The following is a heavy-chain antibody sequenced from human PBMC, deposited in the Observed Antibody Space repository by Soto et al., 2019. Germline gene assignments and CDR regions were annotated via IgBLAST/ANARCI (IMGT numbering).Heavy chain of an antibody. V-gene: IGHV4-30-4*01. J-gene: IGHJ4*02. D-gene: IGHD1-26*01. CDR1: GGSISSGDYY. CDR2: IYYSGST. Sequence: QVQLQEPGLGLVKPSQTLSLTCTVSGGSISSGDYYWSWIRQPPGKGLEWIGYIYYSGSTYYNPSLKSRVTISVDTSKNQFSLKLSSVTAADTAVYYCASQAPLMGPRASEYYFDYWGQGTLVTVSS. CDR3: ASQAPLMGPRASEYYFDY.